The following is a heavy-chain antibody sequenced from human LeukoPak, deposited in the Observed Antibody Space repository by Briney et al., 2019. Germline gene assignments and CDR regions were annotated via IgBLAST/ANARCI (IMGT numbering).Heavy chain of an antibody. Sequence: GASVKVSCKASGYTFTSYGISWVRQAPGHGLEWMGWISAYNGNTNYAQKLQGRVTMTTDTSTSTAYMELRSLRSDDTAVYYCARDRGYYDSSGYSSWGQGTLVTVSS. V-gene: IGHV1-18*01. D-gene: IGHD3-22*01. CDR2: ISAYNGNT. J-gene: IGHJ4*02. CDR1: GYTFTSYG. CDR3: ARDRGYYDSSGYSS.